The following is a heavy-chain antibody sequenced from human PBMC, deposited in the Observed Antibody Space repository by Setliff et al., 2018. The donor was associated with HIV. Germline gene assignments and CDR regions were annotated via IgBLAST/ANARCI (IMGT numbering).Heavy chain of an antibody. CDR1: RFIFSSYS. Sequence: GSLRLSCAASRFIFSSYSMNWVRQAPGKGLEWVSSISSSTSYIFYADSVKGRFTISRDNSENTLYLQMNSLRAEDTAVYYCARDPYPYFDYGDWYFDLWGRGTLVTVSS. D-gene: IGHD4-17*01. V-gene: IGHV3-21*01. J-gene: IGHJ2*01. CDR3: ARDPYPYFDYGDWYFDL. CDR2: ISSSTSYI.